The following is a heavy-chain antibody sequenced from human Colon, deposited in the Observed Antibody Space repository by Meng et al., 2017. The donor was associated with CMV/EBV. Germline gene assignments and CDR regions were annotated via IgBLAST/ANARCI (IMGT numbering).Heavy chain of an antibody. V-gene: IGHV3-72*01. J-gene: IGHJ4*02. D-gene: IGHD6-25*01. CDR3: ARPGYSSGEFDY. Sequence: PRERLESAARISHGAKSDFMQYAASVKGRFTISRDDSSSYLYLQMNSLNTEDAANYSCARPGYSSGEFDYWGQGTLVNVSS. CDR2: ISHGAKSDFM.